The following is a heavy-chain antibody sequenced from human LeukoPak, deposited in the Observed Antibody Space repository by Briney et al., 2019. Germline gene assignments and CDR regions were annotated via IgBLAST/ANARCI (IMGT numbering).Heavy chain of an antibody. CDR1: GNTFTGYY. D-gene: IGHD1-26*01. CDR3: AREWDPSIVGPRGYYYYYYMDV. CDR2: ISPNTGGT. J-gene: IGHJ6*03. V-gene: IGHV1-2*02. Sequence: GASVRVSCKASGNTFTGYYFHWVRQAPGQGLEWMGWISPNTGGTNYAHKFQGRVTMTRDTSISTAYMELSRLTSDDTAVYYCAREWDPSIVGPRGYYYYYYMDVWGKGTTVTVSS.